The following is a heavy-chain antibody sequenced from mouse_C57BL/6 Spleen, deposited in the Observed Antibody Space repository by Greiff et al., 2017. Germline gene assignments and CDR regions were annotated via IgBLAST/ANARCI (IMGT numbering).Heavy chain of an antibody. CDR1: GYAFSSSW. J-gene: IGHJ3*01. CDR2: IYPGDGDT. Sequence: QVQLQQSGPELVKPGASVKISCKASGYAFSSSWMNWVKQRPGKGLEWLGRIYPGDGDTNYNGKFKGKATLTADKSSSTAYMQLSSLTSEDSAVYFCANLLAYWGQGTLVTVSA. V-gene: IGHV1-82*01. CDR3: ANLLAY.